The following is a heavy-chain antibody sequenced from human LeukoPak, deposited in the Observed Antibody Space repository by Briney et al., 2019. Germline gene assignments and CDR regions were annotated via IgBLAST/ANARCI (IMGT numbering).Heavy chain of an antibody. CDR3: ARVGVPAATKRSYYFDY. CDR1: GYTFTSYD. D-gene: IGHD2-2*01. Sequence: ASVKVSCTAPGYTFTSYDINWVRQATGQGLEWMGWMNPNSGNTGYAQKFQGRVTMTRNTSISTAYMELSSLRSDDTAVYYCARVGVPAATKRSYYFDYWGQGTLVTVSS. J-gene: IGHJ4*02. CDR2: MNPNSGNT. V-gene: IGHV1-8*01.